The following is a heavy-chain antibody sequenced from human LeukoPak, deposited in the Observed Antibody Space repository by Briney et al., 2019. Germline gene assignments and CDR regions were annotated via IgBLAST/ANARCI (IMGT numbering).Heavy chain of an antibody. CDR3: ARATYYYDSSGYYVFYFDN. CDR2: INSDGSST. D-gene: IGHD3-22*01. Sequence: GGSLRLSCAASGFTFSSYWVHWVRQAPGKGLVWVSPINSDGSSTSYADSVKGRFTISRDNAKNTLSLQMNSLRAEDTAVYYCARATYYYDSSGYYVFYFDNWGQGTLVTVSS. J-gene: IGHJ4*02. V-gene: IGHV3-74*01. CDR1: GFTFSSYW.